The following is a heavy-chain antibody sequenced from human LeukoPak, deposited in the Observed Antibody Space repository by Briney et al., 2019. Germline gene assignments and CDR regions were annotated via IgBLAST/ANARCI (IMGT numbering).Heavy chain of an antibody. D-gene: IGHD3-10*01. CDR3: AKDVRSTMVRGVETVS. Sequence: GGSLRLSCAASGFTFSRDAMTWVRQAPGKGLEWVLAISGNGGDTYYADSVKGRFTISRDNPKNTLYLQMNSLRAEGTAVYYCAKDVRSTMVRGVETVSWGQGTLVTVSS. V-gene: IGHV3-23*01. CDR1: GFTFSRDA. CDR2: ISGNGGDT. J-gene: IGHJ4*02.